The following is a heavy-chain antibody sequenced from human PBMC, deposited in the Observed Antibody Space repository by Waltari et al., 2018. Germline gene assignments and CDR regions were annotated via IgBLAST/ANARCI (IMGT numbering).Heavy chain of an antibody. J-gene: IGHJ4*02. V-gene: IGHV4-59*01. CDR3: ARGSTGSFDY. Sequence: QVQLQESGPGLVKPSETLSLTCTVSGGSISSYYWSWIRQPPGKGLEWIGYLYYSGRTNYNPSLTSRVTISVDTSKNQFSLKLSSVTAADTAVYYCARGSTGSFDYWGQGTLVTVSS. CDR1: GGSISSYY. D-gene: IGHD2-2*01. CDR2: LYYSGRT.